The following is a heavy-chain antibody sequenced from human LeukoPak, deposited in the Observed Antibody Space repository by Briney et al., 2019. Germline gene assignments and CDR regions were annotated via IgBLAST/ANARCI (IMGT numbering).Heavy chain of an antibody. CDR1: GDSVWNGNYY. J-gene: IGHJ4*02. V-gene: IGHV4-39*01. CDR2: VYYSGTS. D-gene: IGHD3-9*01. CDR3: ARQGPSSAGILWDY. Sequence: SETLSLTCTVSGDSVWNGNYYWGWIRQPPEKGLEWIGTVYYSGTSYYGPSLQSRTTMSVDTLKNQFSLNLKSVTVADTAVYYCARQGPSSAGILWDYWGQGILVTVSS.